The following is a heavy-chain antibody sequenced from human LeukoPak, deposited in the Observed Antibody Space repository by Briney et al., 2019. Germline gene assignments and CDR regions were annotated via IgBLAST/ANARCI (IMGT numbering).Heavy chain of an antibody. CDR1: GFTFSNYA. CDR3: AKRDYDILTGYPTHFDY. CDR2: ISYDGGNK. J-gene: IGHJ4*02. D-gene: IGHD3-9*01. V-gene: IGHV3-30-3*02. Sequence: PGGSLRLSCAASGFTFSNYAMHWVRQVPGKGLEWVAVISYDGGNKYYADSVKGRFTISRDNSKNTLYLQMNSLRAEDTAVYYCAKRDYDILTGYPTHFDYWGQGTLVTVSS.